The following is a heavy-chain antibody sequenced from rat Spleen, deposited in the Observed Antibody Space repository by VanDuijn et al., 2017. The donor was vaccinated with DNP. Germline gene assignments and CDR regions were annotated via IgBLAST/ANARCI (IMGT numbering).Heavy chain of an antibody. CDR1: GFSLTNYH. CDR3: TTDFERGY. CDR2: ISASGGST. J-gene: IGHJ2*01. Sequence: VQLKESGPGLVQPSQTLSLTCTVSGFSLTNYHVHWVRQPPGKGLEWVASISASGGSTSYRDSVKGRFTISRDNAKSTLYLQMDSLRSEDTATYYCTTDFERGYWGQGVMVTVSS. V-gene: IGHV5-19*01. D-gene: IGHD1-11*01.